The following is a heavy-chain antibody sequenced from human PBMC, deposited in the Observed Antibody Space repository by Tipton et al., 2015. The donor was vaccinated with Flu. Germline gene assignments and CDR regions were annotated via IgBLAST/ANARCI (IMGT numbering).Heavy chain of an antibody. Sequence: SLRLSCAASGFTFSSYEMNWVRQAPGKGPEWVSYISSSGSTIYYADSVKGRFTISRDNAKNSLYLQMNSLRAEDTAVYYCARARIAAAGTPLDYWGQGALVTVSS. V-gene: IGHV3-48*03. D-gene: IGHD6-13*01. CDR2: ISSSGSTI. J-gene: IGHJ4*02. CDR1: GFTFSSYE. CDR3: ARARIAAAGTPLDY.